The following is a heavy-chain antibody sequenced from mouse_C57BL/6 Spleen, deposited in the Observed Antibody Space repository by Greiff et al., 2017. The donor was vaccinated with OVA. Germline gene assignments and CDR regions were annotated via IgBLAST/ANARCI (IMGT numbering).Heavy chain of an antibody. CDR1: GYTFTSYW. D-gene: IGHD2-4*01. CDR3: ARFDYDGAFAY. CDR2: IDPSDSYT. J-gene: IGHJ3*01. Sequence: VQLQQPGAELVMPGASVKLSCKASGYTFTSYWMHWVKQRPGQGLEWIGEIDPSDSYTNYNQKFKGKSTLTVDKSSSTAYMQISSLTSEDSAVYYCARFDYDGAFAYWGQGTLVTVSA. V-gene: IGHV1-69*01.